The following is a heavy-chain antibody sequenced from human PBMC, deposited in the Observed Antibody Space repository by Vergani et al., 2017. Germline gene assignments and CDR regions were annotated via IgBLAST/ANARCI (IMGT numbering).Heavy chain of an antibody. Sequence: QVQLVESGGGVVQPGRSLRLSCAASGFTFSSYAMHWVRQAPGKGLEWVAVISYDGSNKYYADSVKGRFTISRDNSKNTLYLQMNSLRAEDTAVYYCASGGRGDHGDFWSRLGPWGQGTRVIVSS. V-gene: IGHV3-30-3*01. CDR2: ISYDGSNK. CDR3: ASGGRGDHGDFWSRLGP. D-gene: IGHD3-3*01. J-gene: IGHJ5*02. CDR1: GFTFSSYA.